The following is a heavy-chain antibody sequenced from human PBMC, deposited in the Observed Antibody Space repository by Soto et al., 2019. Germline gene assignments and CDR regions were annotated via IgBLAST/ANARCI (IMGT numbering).Heavy chain of an antibody. CDR2: INWNSGSI. D-gene: IGHD6-13*01. CDR3: VKDESINWYSGHFRH. CDR1: GFTFDDYA. Sequence: ESGGGLVQPGRSLRLSCAASGFTFDDYAMHWVRRVPGKGLEWVSGINWNSGSIGYADSVKGRFAISRDNAKNSLHLQMNSLRAEDTAYYYCVKDESINWYSGHFRHWGQGTLVTVSS. J-gene: IGHJ1*01. V-gene: IGHV3-9*01.